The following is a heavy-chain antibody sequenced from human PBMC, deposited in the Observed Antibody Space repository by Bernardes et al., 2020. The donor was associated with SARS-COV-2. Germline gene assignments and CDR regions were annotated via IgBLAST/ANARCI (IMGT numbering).Heavy chain of an antibody. J-gene: IGHJ4*02. D-gene: IGHD6-19*01. CDR3: ARHGRTVRAWAVAAPFDY. CDR1: GGSISSSSYY. CDR2: IYYSGST. Sequence: SETLSLTCTVSGGSISSSSYYWGWIRQPPGKGLEWIGSIYYSGSTYYNPSLKSRVTISVDTSKNQFSLKLSSVTAADTAVYYCARHGRTVRAWAVAAPFDYWGQGTLVTVSS. V-gene: IGHV4-39*01.